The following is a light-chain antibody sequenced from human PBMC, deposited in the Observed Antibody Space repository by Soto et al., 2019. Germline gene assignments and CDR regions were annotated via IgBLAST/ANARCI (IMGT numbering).Light chain of an antibody. CDR2: KTS. J-gene: IGKJ4*01. Sequence: DIQMTQSPSTLSASVGDRVTITCRASQSFSTWLAWYQQKPGKAPNLLIYKTSSLESGVPSRFSGSRSGTEFTLPISSLQPDDFATYYCQQYNSNPRTCGEGTKLEIK. CDR1: QSFSTW. V-gene: IGKV1-5*03. CDR3: QQYNSNPRT.